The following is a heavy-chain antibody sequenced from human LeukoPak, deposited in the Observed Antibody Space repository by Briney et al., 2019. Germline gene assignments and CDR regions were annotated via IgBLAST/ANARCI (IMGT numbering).Heavy chain of an antibody. CDR3: ARDRYYYDSSGYSGNYYFDY. CDR1: GFTLSTYG. D-gene: IGHD3-22*01. CDR2: IYSGGST. J-gene: IGHJ4*02. V-gene: IGHV3-66*01. Sequence: GGSLRLSCAASGFTLSTYGMHWVRQAPGKGLEWVSVIYSGGSTYYADSVKGRFTISRDNSKNTLYLQMNSLRAEDTAVYYCARDRYYYDSSGYSGNYYFDYWGQGTLVTVSS.